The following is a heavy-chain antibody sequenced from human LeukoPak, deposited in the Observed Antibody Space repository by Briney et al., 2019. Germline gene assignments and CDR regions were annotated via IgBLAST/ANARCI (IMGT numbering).Heavy chain of an antibody. J-gene: IGHJ3*02. D-gene: IGHD2-21*02. CDR2: VYYSGTT. Sequence: SETLSLTCSVSGGSIHTYYWSWIRQPPGKGLEWIGNVYYSGTTYYNPSLKCRLTISVDTSKNQFSLKLNSVTAADTAVYFCARDCGGDSYLGAFDIWGQGTVVTVSS. CDR3: ARDCGGDSYLGAFDI. V-gene: IGHV4-59*13. CDR1: GGSIHTYY.